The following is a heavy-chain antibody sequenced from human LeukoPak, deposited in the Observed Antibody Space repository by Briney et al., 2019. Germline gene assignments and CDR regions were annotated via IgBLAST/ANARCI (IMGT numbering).Heavy chain of an antibody. J-gene: IGHJ4*02. Sequence: SETLSLTCTVSGGSISSYYWSWIRQPAGKGLEWTGRIYTSGSTNYNPSLKSRVTMSVDTSKNQFSPKLSSVTAADTAVYYCASPYGDYIFDYWGQGTLVTVSS. CDR2: IYTSGST. D-gene: IGHD4-17*01. CDR3: ASPYGDYIFDY. CDR1: GGSISSYY. V-gene: IGHV4-4*07.